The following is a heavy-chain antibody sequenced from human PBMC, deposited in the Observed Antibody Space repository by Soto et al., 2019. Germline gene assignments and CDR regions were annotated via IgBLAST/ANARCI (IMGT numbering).Heavy chain of an antibody. Sequence: SETLSLTCTVSGGSISSGDYYWSWIRQPPGKGLEWIGYIYYSGSTYYNPSLKSRVTISVDTSKNQFSLKLSSVTAADTAVYYCATGAVPLGSRVDRNDYWFQATLVTVSP. J-gene: IGHJ4*02. CDR3: ATGAVPLGSRVDRNDY. D-gene: IGHD1-1*01. CDR1: GGSISSGDYY. V-gene: IGHV4-30-4*01. CDR2: IYYSGST.